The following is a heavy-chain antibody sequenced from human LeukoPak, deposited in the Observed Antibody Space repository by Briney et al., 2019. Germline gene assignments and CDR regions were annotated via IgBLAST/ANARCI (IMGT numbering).Heavy chain of an antibody. CDR1: GGSISSGGYY. Sequence: SQTLSLTCTVSGGSISSGGYYWSWIRQHPGKGLEWIGYIYYSGSTYYNPSLKSRVTISVDTSKNQFSLKLSSVTAADTAVYYCARGRSAYYYDSSGYRLDPWGQRTLVTVSS. J-gene: IGHJ5*02. CDR2: IYYSGST. CDR3: ARGRSAYYYDSSGYRLDP. D-gene: IGHD3-22*01. V-gene: IGHV4-31*03.